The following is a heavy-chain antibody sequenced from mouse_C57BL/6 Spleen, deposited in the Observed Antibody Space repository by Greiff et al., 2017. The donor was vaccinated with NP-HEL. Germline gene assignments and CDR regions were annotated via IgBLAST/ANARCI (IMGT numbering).Heavy chain of an antibody. CDR1: GYTFTSYW. J-gene: IGHJ4*01. Sequence: QVQLQQPGAELVMPGASVKLSCKASGYTFTSYWMHWVKQRPGQGLEWIGEIDPSDSYTTYNQKFKGKSTLTVDKSSSTAYMQLSSLTSEDSAVYDCARTITTGVASRAMDYWGQGTAVTVSS. CDR2: IDPSDSYT. D-gene: IGHD1-1*01. CDR3: ARTITTGVASRAMDY. V-gene: IGHV1-69*01.